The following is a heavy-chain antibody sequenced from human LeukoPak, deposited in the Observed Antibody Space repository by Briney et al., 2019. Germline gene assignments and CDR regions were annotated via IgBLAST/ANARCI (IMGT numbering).Heavy chain of an antibody. Sequence: GGSLRLSCAASGFTFSSYAMSWVRQAPGKGLEWVSAISGSGGSTYYADSVKGRFTISRDNSKNTLYLQMNSLRAEDTAVYYCANRGHYGYYYYMDVWGKGTTVTVSS. CDR3: ANRGHYGYYYYMDV. CDR2: ISGSGGST. J-gene: IGHJ6*03. V-gene: IGHV3-23*01. CDR1: GFTFSSYA. D-gene: IGHD3-10*01.